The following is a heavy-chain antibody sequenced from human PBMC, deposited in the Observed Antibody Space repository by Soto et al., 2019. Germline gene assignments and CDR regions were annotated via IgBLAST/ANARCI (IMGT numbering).Heavy chain of an antibody. CDR3: ARGGDTAGYYYYGMDV. D-gene: IGHD5-18*01. CDR2: MNPNSGNT. J-gene: IGHJ6*02. Sequence: GASVKVSCKASGYTFTSYDINWVRQATGQGLEWMGWMNPNSGNTGYAQKFQGRVTMTRNTSISTAYMELSGLRSEDTAVYYCARGGDTAGYYYYGMDVWGQGTTVTVSS. V-gene: IGHV1-8*01. CDR1: GYTFTSYD.